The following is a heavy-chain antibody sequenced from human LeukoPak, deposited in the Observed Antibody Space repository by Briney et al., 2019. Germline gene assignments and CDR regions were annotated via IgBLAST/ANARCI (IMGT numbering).Heavy chain of an antibody. CDR3: ARGTNYYDSTGMSD. Sequence: QAGGSLRLSCAASGSTFTSYWMHWVRHAPGKGLVWVSRINSDGSSTNYADSVKGRFTISRDNAKNTLYLQVNSLRAEDTAVYFCARGTNYYDSTGMSDWGQGTLVTVSS. V-gene: IGHV3-74*01. J-gene: IGHJ4*02. D-gene: IGHD3-22*01. CDR1: GSTFTSYW. CDR2: INSDGSST.